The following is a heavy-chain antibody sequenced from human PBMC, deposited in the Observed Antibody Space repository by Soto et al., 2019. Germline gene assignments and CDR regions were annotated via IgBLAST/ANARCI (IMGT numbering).Heavy chain of an antibody. Sequence: PSETLSLTCTVSGGSISSGDYYWSWIRQPPGKGLEWIGYSYYSGSTYYNPSRKSRVTRSVDTSKKQFSLKLSSVNAADPAVYYCARAPADYYGSGSYADYWGKGTMVIVFS. CDR2: SYYSGST. CDR3: ARAPADYYGSGSYADY. V-gene: IGHV4-30-4*01. J-gene: IGHJ4*02. D-gene: IGHD3-10*01. CDR1: GGSISSGDYY.